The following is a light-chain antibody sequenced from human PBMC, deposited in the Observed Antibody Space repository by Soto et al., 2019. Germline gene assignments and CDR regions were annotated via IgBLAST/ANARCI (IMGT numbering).Light chain of an antibody. CDR3: QQSYSTPWT. CDR1: QSVLYSSNNKNY. CDR2: WAS. J-gene: IGKJ1*01. V-gene: IGKV4-1*01. Sequence: DIVMTQSPDSLAVSLGERATINCKSSQSVLYSSNNKNYLAWYQQRPGQPPHLLIYWASTRASGVPDRFSGSGSGTDFTLTISSLQAEDVAVYYCQQSYSTPWTFDQGTKVAIK.